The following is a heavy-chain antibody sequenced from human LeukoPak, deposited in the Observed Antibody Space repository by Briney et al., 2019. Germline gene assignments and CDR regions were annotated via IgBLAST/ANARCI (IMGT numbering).Heavy chain of an antibody. CDR2: IYYSGST. D-gene: IGHD3-22*01. J-gene: IGHJ4*02. V-gene: IGHV4-59*08. Sequence: PSETLSLTCTVSGGSISSYYWSWIRQPPGKGLEWIGYIYYSGSTSYNPSLKSRVTISVDTSKNQFSLKLSSVTAAGTAVYYCARRSEAYDSSGYYYYFDYWGQGTLVTVSS. CDR1: GGSISSYY. CDR3: ARRSEAYDSSGYYYYFDY.